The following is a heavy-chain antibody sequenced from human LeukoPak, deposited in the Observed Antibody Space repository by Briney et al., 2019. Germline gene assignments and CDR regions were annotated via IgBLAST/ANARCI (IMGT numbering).Heavy chain of an antibody. CDR3: ARRAFQGSSSWYLWRGYYFDY. CDR1: GGSISSYY. V-gene: IGHV4-59*12. J-gene: IGHJ4*02. D-gene: IGHD6-13*01. Sequence: SETLSLTCTVSGGSISSYYWSWIRQPPGKGLEWIGYIYYSGSTNYNPSLKSRVTISVDTSKNQFSLKLSSVTAADTAVYYCARRAFQGSSSWYLWRGYYFDYWGQGTLVTVSS. CDR2: IYYSGST.